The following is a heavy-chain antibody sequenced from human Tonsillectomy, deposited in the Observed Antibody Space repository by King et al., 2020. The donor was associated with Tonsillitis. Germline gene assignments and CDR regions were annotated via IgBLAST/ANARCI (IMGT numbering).Heavy chain of an antibody. D-gene: IGHD6-19*01. J-gene: IGHJ4*02. V-gene: IGHV3-23*04. CDR3: AKDTAVAGYY. CDR2: ISGSGVPT. CDR1: GFIFSNYA. Sequence: EVQLVESGGGLVQPGGSLRLSCAASGFIFSNYAMSWVRQAPGKGLEWVSAISGSGVPTHYAGSVKGRFTISRDNSKNTLYMQMNSLRAEDTAVYYCAKDTAVAGYYWGQGTQVIVSS.